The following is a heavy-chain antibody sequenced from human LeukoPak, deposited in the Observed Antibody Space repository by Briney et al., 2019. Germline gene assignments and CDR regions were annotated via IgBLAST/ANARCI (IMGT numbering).Heavy chain of an antibody. Sequence: GRSLRLSCAASGFTFSTYGMHWVRQAPGKGLEWVAVIWSSGRNKYYADSVQGRFTISRDNSKSTLYLQMDSLGAEDSALYYCARGRGAGDPIDFWGQGTLVTVSS. CDR1: GFTFSTYG. CDR3: ARGRGAGDPIDF. J-gene: IGHJ4*02. CDR2: IWSSGRNK. V-gene: IGHV3-33*01.